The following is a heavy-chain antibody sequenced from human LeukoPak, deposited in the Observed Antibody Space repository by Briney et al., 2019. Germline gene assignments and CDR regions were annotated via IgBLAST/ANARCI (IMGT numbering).Heavy chain of an antibody. CDR1: GIIFSSYA. D-gene: IGHD3-22*01. Sequence: GGSLRLSCAASGIIFSSYALSWVRQAPGKGLEWVSSISRSGENTYYADSVKGRFTISRDNSKNTLYLQMNSLRAEDTAVYCCAKKPSSGYYYIDYWGQGTLVTVSS. CDR3: AKKPSSGYYYIDY. J-gene: IGHJ4*02. CDR2: ISRSGENT. V-gene: IGHV3-23*01.